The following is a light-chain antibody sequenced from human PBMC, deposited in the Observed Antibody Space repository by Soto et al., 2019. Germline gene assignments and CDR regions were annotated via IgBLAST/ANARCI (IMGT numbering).Light chain of an antibody. CDR2: DVS. CDR1: SSDVGGYNY. V-gene: IGLV2-14*01. Sequence: QSALTQPASVSGSPGQSITISCTGTSSDVGGYNYVSWYQQHPGTAPKLMIYDVSNRPSGVSNRFSGSKSGNTASLTISGLQAEDEADYYCRSYTSSISLVVFGGGTKLTVL. CDR3: RSYTSSISLVV. J-gene: IGLJ2*01.